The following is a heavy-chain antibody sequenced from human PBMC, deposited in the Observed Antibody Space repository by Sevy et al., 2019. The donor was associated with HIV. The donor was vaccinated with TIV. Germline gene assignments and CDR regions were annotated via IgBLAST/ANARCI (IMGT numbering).Heavy chain of an antibody. D-gene: IGHD3-16*01. CDR3: ARVWAFDI. CDR1: GGSISSSSYY. Sequence: SETLSLTCTVSGGSISSSSYYWGWIRQPPGKGLEWIGSFYYSGSTYYNPSLKSRVTISVDTSKNQFSLKLSSVTAADTAVYYCARVWAFDIWGQGTMVTVSS. J-gene: IGHJ3*02. CDR2: FYYSGST. V-gene: IGHV4-39*01.